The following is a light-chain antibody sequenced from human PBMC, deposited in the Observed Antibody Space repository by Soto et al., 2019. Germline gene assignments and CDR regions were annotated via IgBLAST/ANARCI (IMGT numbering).Light chain of an antibody. V-gene: IGLV2-14*01. CDR2: EVS. CDR3: TSYTSGSTLYV. Sequence: QSALTQPASVSGSPGQSITISCTGTSSDVGGYNYVSWYQQHPGKAPKLMIYEVSNRPSGVSNRFSGSKSGNTASLTISGLQADDEADYYCTSYTSGSTLYVFGTGTKVTVL. J-gene: IGLJ1*01. CDR1: SSDVGGYNY.